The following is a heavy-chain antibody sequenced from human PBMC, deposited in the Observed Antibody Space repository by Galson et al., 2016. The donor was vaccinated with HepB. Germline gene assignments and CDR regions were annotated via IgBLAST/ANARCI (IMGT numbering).Heavy chain of an antibody. V-gene: IGHV3-74*01. CDR3: GRGGVNFNIDF. CDR2: ISSDGSRT. J-gene: IGHJ4*02. D-gene: IGHD2-8*01. CDR1: GFTLSSHW. Sequence: SLRLSCAASGFTLSSHWMHWVRQAPGKGLVWVSLISSDGSRTDYVDSVEGRFTISRDSAKNTVYLQMNGLRNEDTAVYYCGRGGVNFNIDFWGQGALVTVSS.